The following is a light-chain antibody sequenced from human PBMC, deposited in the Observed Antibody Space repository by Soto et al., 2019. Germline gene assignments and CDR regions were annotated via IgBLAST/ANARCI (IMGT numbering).Light chain of an antibody. V-gene: IGKV2-30*01. CDR3: MQGTHWPPT. CDR2: KAS. Sequence: DVVMTQSPVSLSVTLGQPASISCRSSQSIVYSDGKAYLSWFQQRPGQSPRRLIYKASNRDSGVPDRFSGSGSGTDFTLQLDRVEAEDVGIYYCMQGTHWPPTFGRGTRVEIK. CDR1: QSIVYSDGKAY. J-gene: IGKJ1*01.